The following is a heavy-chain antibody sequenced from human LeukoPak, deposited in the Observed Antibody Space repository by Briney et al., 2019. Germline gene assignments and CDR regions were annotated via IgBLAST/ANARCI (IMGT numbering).Heavy chain of an antibody. CDR2: IYYSGST. V-gene: IGHV4-59*01. Sequence: PSETLSPTCTVSGGSISSYYWSWIRQPPGKGLEWIGYIYYSGSTNYNPSLKSRVTISVDTSKNQFSLKLSSVTAADTAVYYCARRGGKYSSSSINYWGQGTLVTVSS. D-gene: IGHD6-6*01. J-gene: IGHJ1*01. CDR3: ARRGGKYSSSSINY. CDR1: GGSISSYY.